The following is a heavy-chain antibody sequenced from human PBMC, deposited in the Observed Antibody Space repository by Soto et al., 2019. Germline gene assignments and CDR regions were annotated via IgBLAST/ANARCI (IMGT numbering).Heavy chain of an antibody. D-gene: IGHD3-9*01. CDR2: IYYSGST. J-gene: IGHJ6*03. CDR3: ARQHYDILTGYYYYMDV. V-gene: IGHV4-39*01. Sequence: SETLSLTCTVSGGSISSSSYYWGWIRQPPGKGLEWIGSIYYSGSTYYNPSLKSRVTISVDTSKNQFSLKLSSVTAADTAVYYCARQHYDILTGYYYYMDVWGKGTTVTVSS. CDR1: GGSISSSSYY.